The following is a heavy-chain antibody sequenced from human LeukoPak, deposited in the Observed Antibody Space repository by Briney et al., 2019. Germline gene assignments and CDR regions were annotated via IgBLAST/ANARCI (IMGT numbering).Heavy chain of an antibody. J-gene: IGHJ4*02. CDR3: ARDYCSTTTCLDY. D-gene: IGHD2-2*01. CDR1: GFTFSSYW. CDR2: VWYDGSKK. Sequence: GGSLRLSCAASGFTFSSYWMSWVRQAPGKGLEWVAVVWYDGSKKYYADSVKGRFTISRDDSKNTVYLQMNSLRVEDTAIYYCARDYCSTTTCLDYWGQGTLVTVSA. V-gene: IGHV3-33*08.